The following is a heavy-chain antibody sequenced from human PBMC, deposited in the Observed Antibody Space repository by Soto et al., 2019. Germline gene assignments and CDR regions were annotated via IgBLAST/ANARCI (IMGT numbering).Heavy chain of an antibody. CDR1: GFTFSSYS. CDR3: ARDMTRIGYCSSTSCRSPYWFDP. Sequence: PGGSLRLSCAASGFTFSSYSMNWVRQAPGKGLEGVSYISISSSTIYYADSVKGRFTISRDNAKNSLYLQMNSLRAEDTAVYYCARDMTRIGYCSSTSCRSPYWFDPWGQGTLVTVSS. D-gene: IGHD2-2*01. V-gene: IGHV3-48*01. CDR2: ISISSSTI. J-gene: IGHJ5*02.